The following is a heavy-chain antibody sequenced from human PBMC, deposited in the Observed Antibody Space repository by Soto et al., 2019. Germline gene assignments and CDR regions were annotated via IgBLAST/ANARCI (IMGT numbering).Heavy chain of an antibody. CDR3: AREGCSSTSCYPHYNYYGMDV. Sequence: QVQLQESGPGLVKPSETLSLTCTVSGGSISSYYWSWVRQPPGKGLEWIGYIYYSGSTNYNPTLKSRVTISVDTSKNQFSLKLSSVTAADTAVYYCAREGCSSTSCYPHYNYYGMDVWGQGTTVTVSS. CDR2: IYYSGST. V-gene: IGHV4-59*01. CDR1: GGSISSYY. J-gene: IGHJ6*02. D-gene: IGHD2-2*01.